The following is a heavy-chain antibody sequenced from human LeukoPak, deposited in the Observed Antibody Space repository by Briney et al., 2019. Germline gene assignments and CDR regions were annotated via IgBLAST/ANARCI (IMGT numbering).Heavy chain of an antibody. CDR2: IYHSGST. Sequence: SETLSLTCAVSGDSISSSYWWSWVRQAPGKGLEWIGEIYHSGSTNYNPSLKSRVTISVDTSKNQFSLKLSSVTAADTAVYYCARVLDRWFDPWGQGTLVTVSS. CDR1: GDSISSSYW. J-gene: IGHJ5*02. CDR3: ARVLDRWFDP. V-gene: IGHV4-4*02.